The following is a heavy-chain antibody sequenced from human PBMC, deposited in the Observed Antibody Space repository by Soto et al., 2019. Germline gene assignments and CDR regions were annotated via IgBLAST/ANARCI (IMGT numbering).Heavy chain of an antibody. V-gene: IGHV1-18*01. CDR3: AASGGQSVGARVTELDP. J-gene: IGHJ5*02. CDR1: GYTFSSYG. Sequence: QVQLVQSGAEVKKPGASVKVSCKVSGYTFSSYGINWVRQAPGQGLEWMGWISAYNGNTNYAQKLQGRVTLTTDTSTSIAYMELRSLRSDDTAVYYCAASGGQSVGARVTELDPWGQGTLVTVSS. CDR2: ISAYNGNT. D-gene: IGHD2-21*02.